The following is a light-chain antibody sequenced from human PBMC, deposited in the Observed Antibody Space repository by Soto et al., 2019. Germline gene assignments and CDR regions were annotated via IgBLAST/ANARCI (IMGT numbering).Light chain of an antibody. CDR2: GTS. Sequence: EIVLTQSPGTLSLSPGERASLSCRASQTVSRSYLAWYQQRPGQAPRLLIYGTSTRATGIPDRFSGSGSGTDITLTISRLEPEDFAVYYSQQYVDSPLTFGGGTKVEIK. CDR1: QTVSRSY. J-gene: IGKJ4*01. V-gene: IGKV3-20*01. CDR3: QQYVDSPLT.